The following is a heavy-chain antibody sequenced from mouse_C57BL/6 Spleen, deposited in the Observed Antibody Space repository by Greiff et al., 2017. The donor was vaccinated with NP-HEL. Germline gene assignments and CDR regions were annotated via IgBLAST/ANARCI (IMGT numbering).Heavy chain of an antibody. CDR3: ARRDGSSIDLYFDV. V-gene: IGHV1-81*01. CDR2: IYPRSGNT. J-gene: IGHJ1*03. Sequence: QVQLQQSGAELARPGASVKLSCKASGYTFTSYGISWVKQRTGQGLEWIGEIYPRSGNTYYNEKFKGKATLTADKSSSTAYMELRSLTSEDSAVYFCARRDGSSIDLYFDVWGTGTTVTVSS. CDR1: GYTFTSYG. D-gene: IGHD1-1*01.